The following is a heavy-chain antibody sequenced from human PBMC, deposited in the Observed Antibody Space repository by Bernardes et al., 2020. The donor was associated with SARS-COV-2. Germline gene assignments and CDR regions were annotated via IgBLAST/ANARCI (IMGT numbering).Heavy chain of an antibody. J-gene: IGHJ4*02. CDR1: GFTFSSYC. V-gene: IGHV3-7*04. CDR3: AREGSGSYYTY. Sequence: GGSLRLSCAASGFTFSSYCVSWVRQAPGKGLEWVANIKQDGSEKYYVDSVKGRFTISRDNAKNSLYLQMNSLRAEDTAVYYCAREGSGSYYTYWGQGTLVTVSA. CDR2: IKQDGSEK. D-gene: IGHD3-10*01.